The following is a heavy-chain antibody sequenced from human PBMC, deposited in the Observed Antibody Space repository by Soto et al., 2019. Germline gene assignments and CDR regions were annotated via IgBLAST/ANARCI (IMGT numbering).Heavy chain of an antibody. CDR1: GGSISSSSYY. CDR2: IYYSGST. V-gene: IGHV4-39*01. CDR3: ASPYYYDSSGYPIYGMDV. D-gene: IGHD3-22*01. Sequence: SETLSLTCTVSGGSISSSSYYWGRIRQPPGKGLEWIGSIYYSGSTYYNPSLKSRVTISVDTSKNQFSLKLSSVTAADTAVYYCASPYYYDSSGYPIYGMDVWGQGTTVT. J-gene: IGHJ6*02.